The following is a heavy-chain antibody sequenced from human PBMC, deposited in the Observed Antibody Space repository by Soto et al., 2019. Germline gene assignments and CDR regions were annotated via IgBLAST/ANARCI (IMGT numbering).Heavy chain of an antibody. CDR1: GFTFSSYA. CDR3: AREGCSSTSCYAPYYYYGMDV. D-gene: IGHD2-2*01. J-gene: IGHJ6*02. CDR2: ISYDGSNK. Sequence: PGGSLRLSCAASGFTFSSYAMHWVRQAPGKGLEWVAVISYDGSNKYYADSVKGRFTISRDNSKNTLYLQMNSLRAEDTAVYYCAREGCSSTSCYAPYYYYGMDVWGQGTTVTVSS. V-gene: IGHV3-30-3*01.